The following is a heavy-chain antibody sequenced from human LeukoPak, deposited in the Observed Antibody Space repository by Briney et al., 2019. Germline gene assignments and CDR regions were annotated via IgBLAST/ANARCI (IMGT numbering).Heavy chain of an antibody. J-gene: IGHJ6*02. CDR3: ARGPQWELLPMDV. D-gene: IGHD1-26*01. CDR2: IIPIFGTA. Sequence: SVKVSCKASGGTFSSYAISWVRQAPGQGLGWMGGIIPIFGTANYAQKFQGRVTITADESTSTAYMELSSLRSEDTAVYYCARGPQWELLPMDVWGQGTTVTVSS. V-gene: IGHV1-69*13. CDR1: GGTFSSYA.